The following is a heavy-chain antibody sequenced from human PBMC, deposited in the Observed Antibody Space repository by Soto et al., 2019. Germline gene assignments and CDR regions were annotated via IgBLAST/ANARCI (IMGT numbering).Heavy chain of an antibody. V-gene: IGHV4-59*13. J-gene: IGHJ3*02. CDR1: GASFTNFY. CDR2: IDYIGRN. D-gene: IGHD3-22*01. Sequence: SETLSLTCTVSGASFTNFYWSWIRQSPGKGPQYLGYIDYIGRNNSNPSLKSRVTASVDPSKNQFSLRLTAVTAADTAVYYCARGYDGSGYIAFDIWGRGTLVTVSS. CDR3: ARGYDGSGYIAFDI.